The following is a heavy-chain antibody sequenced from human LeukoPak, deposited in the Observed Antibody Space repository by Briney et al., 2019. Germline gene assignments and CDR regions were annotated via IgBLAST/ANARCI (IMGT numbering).Heavy chain of an antibody. CDR1: GFTFSNYS. V-gene: IGHV3-48*01. Sequence: GGSLRLSCAASGFTFSNYSMNWVRQAPGKGLEWISYISSSSTTTKYADSVKGRFTISRDNAKNSLYLQMNSLRAEDTAVYYCARDGITGTTTDAFDIWGQGTMVTVSS. CDR3: ARDGITGTTTDAFDI. J-gene: IGHJ3*02. D-gene: IGHD1-20*01. CDR2: ISSSSTTT.